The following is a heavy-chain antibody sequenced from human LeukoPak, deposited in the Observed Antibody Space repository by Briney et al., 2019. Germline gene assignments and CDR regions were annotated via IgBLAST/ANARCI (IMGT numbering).Heavy chain of an antibody. V-gene: IGHV5-51*01. CDR1: GHNFANNFASYW. CDR3: ASRPVITTVIPWAFY. Sequence: GESLKISCKSSGHNFANNFASYWIAWVRQMPGKGLEWMGIIHPANSDTRYSPSFQGQVTISADRSINTAYLQWSSLKASDTAMYYCASRPVITTVIPWAFYWGQGTQVTVSS. J-gene: IGHJ4*02. D-gene: IGHD4-17*01. CDR2: IHPANSDT.